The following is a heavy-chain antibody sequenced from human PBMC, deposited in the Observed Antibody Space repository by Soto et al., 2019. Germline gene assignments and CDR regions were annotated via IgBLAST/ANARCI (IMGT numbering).Heavy chain of an antibody. J-gene: IGHJ4*02. CDR2: ISYSGSS. CDR3: ARADPDASVGF. Sequence: PSETLSLTCTVSGGSMSSHYWTWLRQPPGKGLEWIGYISYSGSSYYNPSLKSRVTISADTSWNQFSLRLTSVIAADTAVYFCARADPDASVGFWGQGTLVTVSS. D-gene: IGHD3-16*01. V-gene: IGHV4-59*11. CDR1: GGSMSSHY.